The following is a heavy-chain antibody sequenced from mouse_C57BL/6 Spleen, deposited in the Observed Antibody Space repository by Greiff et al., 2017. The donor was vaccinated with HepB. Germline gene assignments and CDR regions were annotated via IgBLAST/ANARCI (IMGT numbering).Heavy chain of an antibody. CDR1: GFTFSDYG. V-gene: IGHV5-17*01. CDR3: ARWNETASFDY. CDR2: ISSGSSTI. J-gene: IGHJ2*01. D-gene: IGHD3-2*01. Sequence: DVKLVESGGGLVKPGGSLKLSCAASGFTFSDYGMHWVRQAPEKGLEWVAYISSGSSTIYYADTVKGRFTISRDNAKNTLFLQMTSLRSEDTAMYYCARWNETASFDYWGKGTTLTVSS.